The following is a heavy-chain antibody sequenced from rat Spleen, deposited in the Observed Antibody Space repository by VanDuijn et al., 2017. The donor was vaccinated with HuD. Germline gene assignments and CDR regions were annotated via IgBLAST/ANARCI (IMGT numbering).Heavy chain of an antibody. CDR2: IWGDGST. D-gene: IGHD1-5*01. CDR1: GFSLTSNS. V-gene: IGHV2-1*01. J-gene: IGHJ2*01. CDR3: TRSIGTTSDY. Sequence: QVQLKESGPGLVQPSQTLSLTCTVSGFSLTSNSVHWVRQPPGKGLEWMGGIWGDGSTDYNSALKSRLSNSRDTSKSQVFLKMNSLQTDDTAIYFCTRSIGTTSDYWGQGVMVTVSS.